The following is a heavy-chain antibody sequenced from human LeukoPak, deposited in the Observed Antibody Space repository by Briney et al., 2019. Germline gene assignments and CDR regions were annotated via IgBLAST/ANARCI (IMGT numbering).Heavy chain of an antibody. V-gene: IGHV4-34*01. J-gene: IGHJ6*03. CDR1: GGSFSGYY. CDR3: ARLRMDV. CDR2: INHSGST. Sequence: TSETLSLTCAVYGGSFSGYYWSWIRQPPGKGLEWIGEINHSGSTNYNPSLKSRVTISVDTSKNQFSLKLSSVTAADTAVYYCARLRMDVWGKGTTVTVSS.